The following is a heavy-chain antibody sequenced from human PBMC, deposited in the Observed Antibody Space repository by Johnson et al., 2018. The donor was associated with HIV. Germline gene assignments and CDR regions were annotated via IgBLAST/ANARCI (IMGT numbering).Heavy chain of an antibody. D-gene: IGHD6-13*01. J-gene: IGHJ3*02. CDR3: ARDGGYSSSWYKYAFDI. CDR2: ISYDGSNK. Sequence: QMLLVESGGGVVQPGRSLRLSCAASGFTFSSYAMHWVRQAPGKGLEWVAVISYDGSNKYYTDSVRGRFTISRANSKNPLYVQMNSLRAEDTAVYYCARDGGYSSSWYKYAFDIWGQGTMVTVSS. CDR1: GFTFSSYA. V-gene: IGHV3-30-3*01.